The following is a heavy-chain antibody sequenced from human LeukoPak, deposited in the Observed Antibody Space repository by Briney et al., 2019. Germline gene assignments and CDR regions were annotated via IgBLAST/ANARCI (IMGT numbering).Heavy chain of an antibody. D-gene: IGHD4-17*01. V-gene: IGHV3-33*01. CDR2: IWYDGSKE. Sequence: PGRSLRLSCAASGFTLSTYGMHWVRQAPGKGLEWVAVIWYDGSKEYYADSVKGRFTISRDNSKNTLYLQMNSLRAEDTAVYYCARDKSYGKEYWGQGTLVTVSS. CDR3: ARDKSYGKEY. CDR1: GFTLSTYG. J-gene: IGHJ4*02.